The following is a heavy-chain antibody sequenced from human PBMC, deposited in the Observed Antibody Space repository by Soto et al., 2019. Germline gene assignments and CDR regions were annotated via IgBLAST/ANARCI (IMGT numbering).Heavy chain of an antibody. CDR2: TYYSGGT. CDR1: GGSISSYY. V-gene: IGHV4-59*08. Sequence: QVHLQESGPGLVKPSETLSLTCIVSGGSISSYYWSWIRQPPGKGLEWIRCTYYSGGTNYNPSLKSRVTISVDMSNNQFSLRLTSVTAADTAVYYCARPTKGGAFDLWGQGTMVTVSS. CDR3: ARPTKGGAFDL. J-gene: IGHJ3*01.